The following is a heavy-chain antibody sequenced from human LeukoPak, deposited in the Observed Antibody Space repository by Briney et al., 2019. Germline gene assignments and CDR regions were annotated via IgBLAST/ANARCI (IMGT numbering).Heavy chain of an antibody. Sequence: SETLSLTCTVSGGSISSSSYYWGWIRQPPGKGLEWIGSIYYSGSTYYNPSLKSRVTISVDTSKNQFSLKLSSVTAADTAVYYCARSQAAYCSGGSCYWFDPWGQGTLVTVSS. D-gene: IGHD2-15*01. CDR1: GGSISSSSYY. J-gene: IGHJ5*02. CDR3: ARSQAAYCSGGSCYWFDP. V-gene: IGHV4-39*07. CDR2: IYYSGST.